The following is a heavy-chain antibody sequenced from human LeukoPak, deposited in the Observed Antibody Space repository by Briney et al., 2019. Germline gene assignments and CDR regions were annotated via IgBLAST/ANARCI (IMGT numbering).Heavy chain of an antibody. CDR3: AKSLINYYGSGRPFDY. Sequence: GGSLRLSCAASGFTFSSYAMSWVRQAPGKGLEWVSAISGSGGSTYYADSVKGRFTISRDNSKNTLYLQMNSLRAEDTAVYYCAKSLINYYGSGRPFDYWGQGTLVTVSS. CDR2: ISGSGGST. CDR1: GFTFSSYA. J-gene: IGHJ4*02. D-gene: IGHD3-10*01. V-gene: IGHV3-23*01.